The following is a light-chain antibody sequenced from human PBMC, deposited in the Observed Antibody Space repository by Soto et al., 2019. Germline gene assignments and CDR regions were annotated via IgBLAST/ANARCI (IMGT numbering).Light chain of an antibody. V-gene: IGKV3-20*01. CDR2: SAS. J-gene: IGKJ5*01. CDR1: QSVSSSY. Sequence: EIVLTQSPGTLSLSPGERATLSCRASQSVSSSYLAWYQQKPGQAPRFLIYSASSRATGIPDRFSGSGSGTDFTLTISGVQAEDVAVYYCQQYYSSLAITFGQGTRLEIK. CDR3: QQYYSSLAIT.